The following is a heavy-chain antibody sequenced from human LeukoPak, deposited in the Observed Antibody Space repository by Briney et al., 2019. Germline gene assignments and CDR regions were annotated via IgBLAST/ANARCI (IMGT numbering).Heavy chain of an antibody. Sequence: GESLKISRKVSGYSFTTSWIGWVRQMSGKGLEWMGVIYPGDSDTRYSPSFQGQVTMSADKSNNTAYLQWSSLKASDTAMYYCARRDRYSGYDWGQGTLVTVSS. V-gene: IGHV5-51*01. J-gene: IGHJ4*02. CDR1: GYSFTTSW. CDR3: ARRDRYSGYD. CDR2: IYPGDSDT. D-gene: IGHD5-12*01.